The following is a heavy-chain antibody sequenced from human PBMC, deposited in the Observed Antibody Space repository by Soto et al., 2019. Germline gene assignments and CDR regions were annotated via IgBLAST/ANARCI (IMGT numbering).Heavy chain of an antibody. J-gene: IGHJ4*02. V-gene: IGHV1-3*01. CDR3: AREDDYGDYAAFDY. Sequence: ASVKVSCKASGYTFTSYAMHWVRQAPGQRLEWMGWINAGNGNTKYSQKFQGRVTITRDTSAGTAYMELSSLRSEDTAVYYCAREDDYGDYAAFDYWGQGTLVTVSS. CDR1: GYTFTSYA. CDR2: INAGNGNT. D-gene: IGHD4-17*01.